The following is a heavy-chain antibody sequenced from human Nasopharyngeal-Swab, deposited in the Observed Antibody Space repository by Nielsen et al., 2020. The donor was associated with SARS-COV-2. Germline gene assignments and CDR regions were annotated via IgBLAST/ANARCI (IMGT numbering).Heavy chain of an antibody. CDR2: RYYNVTT. CDR3: ASIRRATYVN. Sequence: SETLSLTYTVSGGSISSSTYYWGWIRQPPGKGLEWIGSRYYNVTTYYNPSIKSRVIISVDMSKNQFSLKLSSVTAADTAVYYCASIRRATYVNWGQGTLVTVSS. CDR1: GGSISSSTYY. V-gene: IGHV4-39*01. J-gene: IGHJ4*02. D-gene: IGHD1-26*01.